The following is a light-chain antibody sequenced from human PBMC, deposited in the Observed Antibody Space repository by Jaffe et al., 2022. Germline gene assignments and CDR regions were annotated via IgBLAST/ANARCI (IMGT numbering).Light chain of an antibody. CDR1: QSVSSTY. CDR2: GAS. CDR3: LQYGSSPWT. J-gene: IGKJ1*01. Sequence: EVVLTQSPGTLSLSSGERAALSCRASQSVSSTYLAWYQEKPGQAPRLLIYGASSRATGIPDRFSGSGSGTDFTLTISRLEPEDFAVYYCLQYGSSPWTFGQGTKVEIK. V-gene: IGKV3-20*01.